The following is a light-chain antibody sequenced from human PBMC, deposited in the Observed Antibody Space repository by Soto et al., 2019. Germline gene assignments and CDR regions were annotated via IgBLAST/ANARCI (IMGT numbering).Light chain of an antibody. CDR3: QQSYSSPWT. CDR1: QTITNY. J-gene: IGKJ1*01. CDR2: AAS. V-gene: IGKV1-39*01. Sequence: DIQMTQSPSSLSASVRDRVTITCRASQTITNYLNWYQQKPGKAPKLLIYAASTLLSGVPSRFSGGGSGTDFTLTIDSLQPEDFATYYCQQSYSSPWTFGQGTKVEIK.